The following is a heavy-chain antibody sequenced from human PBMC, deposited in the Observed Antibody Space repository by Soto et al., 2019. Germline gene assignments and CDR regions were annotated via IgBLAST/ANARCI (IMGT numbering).Heavy chain of an antibody. D-gene: IGHD2-15*01. Sequence: GGSLRLSCAASGLTFSSYAMNWVRQAPGKGLEWVSAISGSSGSTYYADSVKGRFTISRDNSKNTLYLQMNSLRAEDTAVYFCAKCPSVVLVPSTLGGNNWFDPWGQGTLVTVSS. CDR3: AKCPSVVLVPSTLGGNNWFDP. CDR1: GLTFSSYA. CDR2: ISGSSGST. J-gene: IGHJ5*02. V-gene: IGHV3-23*01.